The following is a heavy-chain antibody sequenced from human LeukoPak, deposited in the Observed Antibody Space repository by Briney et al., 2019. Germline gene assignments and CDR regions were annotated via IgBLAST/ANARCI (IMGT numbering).Heavy chain of an antibody. Sequence: SVKVSCKASGVTFSSYAINWVRQAPGVGLEWVGGIIPILGTTNYAQKLQGRVTITADESTTTAYMELTSLKPDDTAVYFCARAEWELPHYDYWGQGTLVTVSS. CDR3: ARAEWELPHYDY. J-gene: IGHJ4*02. CDR2: IIPILGTT. CDR1: GVTFSSYA. D-gene: IGHD1-26*01. V-gene: IGHV1-69*01.